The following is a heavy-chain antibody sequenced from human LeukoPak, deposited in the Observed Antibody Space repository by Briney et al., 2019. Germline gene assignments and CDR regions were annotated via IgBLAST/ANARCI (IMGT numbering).Heavy chain of an antibody. V-gene: IGHV4-59*08. CDR1: GGSISSYY. CDR2: IYYSGNT. D-gene: IGHD6-6*01. J-gene: IGHJ2*01. Sequence: SETLSLTCTVSGGSISSYYWSWIRQPPGKGLEWIGYIYYSGNTNYNPSLKSRVTISVDTSKNQFSLKLSSVTAADTAVYYCAGREYSSSSRYWYFDLWGRGTLVTVSS. CDR3: AGREYSSSSRYWYFDL.